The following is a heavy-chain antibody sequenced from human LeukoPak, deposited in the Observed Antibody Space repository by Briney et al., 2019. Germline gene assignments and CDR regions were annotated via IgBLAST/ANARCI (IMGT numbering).Heavy chain of an antibody. CDR2: INPNSGGT. CDR1: LYTFTGYY. V-gene: IGHV1-2*02. J-gene: IGHJ6*03. Sequence: ASVKVSCKPSLYTFTGYYRHWVRQAPGQRLEWMGWINPNSGGTNYAQKFQGRVTMTRDTSISTAYMELSRLRSDDTAVYYCARDPRSGYYYYMDVWGKGTTVTVSS. CDR3: ARDPRSGYYYYMDV. D-gene: IGHD6-25*01.